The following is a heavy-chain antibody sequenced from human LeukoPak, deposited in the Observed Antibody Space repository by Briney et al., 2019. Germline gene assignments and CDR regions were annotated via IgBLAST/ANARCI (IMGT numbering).Heavy chain of an antibody. V-gene: IGHV1-8*02. Sequence: ASVKVSCKASGYTFTSYGISWVRQATGQGLEWLGWMNPSSGNTGYAQKFQGRVTMTRDTSIGTAYMELSSLRSEDTAVYCCARVAYYYDSAGLYLNYFYGMDVWGQGTTVTVSS. D-gene: IGHD3-22*01. J-gene: IGHJ6*02. CDR2: MNPSSGNT. CDR3: ARVAYYYDSAGLYLNYFYGMDV. CDR1: GYTFTSYG.